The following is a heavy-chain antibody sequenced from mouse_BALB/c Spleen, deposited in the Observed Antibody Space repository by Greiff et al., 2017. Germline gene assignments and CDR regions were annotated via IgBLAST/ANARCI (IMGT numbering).Heavy chain of an antibody. CDR3: ARAMILDY. Sequence: EVKLMESGGGLVQPGGSLRLSCATSGFTFTDYYMSWVRQPPGKALEWLGFIRNKANGYTTEYSASVKGRFTISRDNSQSILYLQMNTLRAEDSATYYCARAMILDYWGQGTSVTVSS. V-gene: IGHV7-3*02. D-gene: IGHD2-4*01. J-gene: IGHJ4*01. CDR2: IRNKANGYTT. CDR1: GFTFTDYY.